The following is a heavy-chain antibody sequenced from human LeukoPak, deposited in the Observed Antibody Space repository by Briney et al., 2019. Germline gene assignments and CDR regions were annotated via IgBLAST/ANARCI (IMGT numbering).Heavy chain of an antibody. CDR3: ARVIYGSGSYYNGLTFDY. D-gene: IGHD3-10*01. CDR1: GFTFSSYS. J-gene: IGHJ4*02. Sequence: GGSLRLSCAASGFTFSSYSMNWVRQAPGKGLEWVSYISSSSSTIYYADSVKGRFTISRDNAKNSLYLQMNSLRAEDTAVYYCARVIYGSGSYYNGLTFDYWGQGTLVTVSS. V-gene: IGHV3-48*01. CDR2: ISSSSSTI.